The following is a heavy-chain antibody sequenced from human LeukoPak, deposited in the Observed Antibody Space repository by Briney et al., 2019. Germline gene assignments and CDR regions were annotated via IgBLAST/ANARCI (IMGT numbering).Heavy chain of an antibody. Sequence: PSQTLSLTCTVPGGSISSGGYYWSWIRQHPGKGLEWIGYIYYSGSTYYNPSLKSRVTISVDTSKNQFSLKLSSVTAADTAVYYCARDQPQGDYYYYMDVWGKGTTVTVSS. CDR3: ARDQPQGDYYYYMDV. CDR2: IYYSGST. J-gene: IGHJ6*03. D-gene: IGHD1-14*01. V-gene: IGHV4-31*03. CDR1: GGSISSGGYY.